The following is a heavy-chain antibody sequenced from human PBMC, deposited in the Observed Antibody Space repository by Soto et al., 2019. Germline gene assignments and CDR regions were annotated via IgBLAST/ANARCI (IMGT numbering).Heavy chain of an antibody. CDR2: FDPEDGET. CDR1: GYTLTELS. J-gene: IGHJ5*02. Sequence: ASVKVSCKVSGYTLTELSMHWVRQAPGKGLEWMGGFDPEDGETIYAQKFQGRVTMTEDTSTDTAYMELSSLRSEDTAVYYCATYLLVYCSGGSCYLWGQGTLVTGSS. D-gene: IGHD2-15*01. CDR3: ATYLLVYCSGGSCYL. V-gene: IGHV1-24*01.